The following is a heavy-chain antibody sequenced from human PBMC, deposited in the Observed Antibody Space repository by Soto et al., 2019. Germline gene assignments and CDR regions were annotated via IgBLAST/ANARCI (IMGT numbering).Heavy chain of an antibody. CDR1: GGTFSSYA. Sequence: VQLVQSGAEVKKPGSSVKVSCKASGGTFSSYAISWVRQAPGQGLEWMGGIIPIFGTANYAQKFQGRVTMTADESTSTAYMELSSLRSEDTAVYYCARGLYCSGGSCYSIYYYYGMDVWGQGTTVTVSS. J-gene: IGHJ6*02. D-gene: IGHD2-15*01. CDR2: IIPIFGTA. CDR3: ARGLYCSGGSCYSIYYYYGMDV. V-gene: IGHV1-69*01.